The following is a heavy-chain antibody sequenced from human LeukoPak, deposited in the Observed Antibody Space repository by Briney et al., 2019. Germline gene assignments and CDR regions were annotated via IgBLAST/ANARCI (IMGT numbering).Heavy chain of an antibody. CDR1: GGSFSGYY. J-gene: IGHJ4*02. Sequence: SETLSLTCAVYGGSFSGYYWSWIRQPPGKGLEWIGEINHSGSTNYNPSLKSRVTISVDTSKNQFSLKLSSVPAADTAVYYCARVRRYCSSTSCYARGYFDHWGQGTLVTVSS. D-gene: IGHD2-2*01. CDR2: INHSGST. V-gene: IGHV4-34*01. CDR3: ARVRRYCSSTSCYARGYFDH.